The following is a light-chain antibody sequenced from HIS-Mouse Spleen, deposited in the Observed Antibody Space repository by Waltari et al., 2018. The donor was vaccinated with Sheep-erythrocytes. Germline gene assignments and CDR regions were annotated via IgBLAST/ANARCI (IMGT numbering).Light chain of an antibody. CDR2: AAS. Sequence: DIQMTQSPSSLSASVGDRVTITCRASQGISNYLAWYQQKPGKVPKLLIYAASTLQSGVPSRFSGSGSVTDFTLTISSLQPEDVATYYCQKYNSAPPPYTFGQGTKLEIK. CDR1: QGISNY. CDR3: QKYNSAPPPYT. J-gene: IGKJ2*01. V-gene: IGKV1-27*01.